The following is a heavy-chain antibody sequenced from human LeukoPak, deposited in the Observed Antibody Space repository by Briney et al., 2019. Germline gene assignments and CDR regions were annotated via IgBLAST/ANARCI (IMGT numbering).Heavy chain of an antibody. J-gene: IGHJ4*02. CDR2: IWYDGSNK. Sequence: GRSLRLSCAASGFTFSSYGMHWVRQAPGKGLEWVALIWYDGSNKYYADSVKGRFTISRDNSKNTVYLQMNSLRAEDTAVYSCARELSPVVKYSFDSWGQGTQVTVSS. V-gene: IGHV3-33*01. CDR3: ARELSPVVKYSFDS. D-gene: IGHD2-15*01. CDR1: GFTFSSYG.